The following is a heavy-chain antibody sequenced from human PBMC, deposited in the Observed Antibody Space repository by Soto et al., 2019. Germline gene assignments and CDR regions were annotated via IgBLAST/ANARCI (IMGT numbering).Heavy chain of an antibody. J-gene: IGHJ5*02. Sequence: QVQLVQSGGEVKKPGASVKVSCKASGYTFTSYGISWVRQAPGQGLEWMGWISAYNGNTNYAQKLQGRVTMTTDTSTSTAYMELRSLRSDDTAVYYCAREYCSGGSCFGHWFDPWGQGTLVPVSS. CDR1: GYTFTSYG. V-gene: IGHV1-18*01. CDR2: ISAYNGNT. D-gene: IGHD2-15*01. CDR3: AREYCSGGSCFGHWFDP.